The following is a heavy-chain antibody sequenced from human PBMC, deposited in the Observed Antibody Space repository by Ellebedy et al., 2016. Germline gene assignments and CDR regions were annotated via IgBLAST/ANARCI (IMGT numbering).Heavy chain of an antibody. V-gene: IGHV2-5*01. Sequence: SGPTLVKPTQTLTLTCTFSGFSLSTSGVGVGWIRQPPGKALEWLALIYWNDDKRYRPSLKTRLTITKDNSKNQVVLKMTNMDPVDTATYYCARLLNYYDSSGYLDYWGQGTLVTVSS. CDR3: ARLLNYYDSSGYLDY. CDR1: GFSLSTSGVG. J-gene: IGHJ4*02. D-gene: IGHD3-22*01. CDR2: IYWNDDK.